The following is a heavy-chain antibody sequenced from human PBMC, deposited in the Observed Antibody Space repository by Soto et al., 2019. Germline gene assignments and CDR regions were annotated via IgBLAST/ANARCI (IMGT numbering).Heavy chain of an antibody. D-gene: IGHD4-17*01. CDR1: GYTFTSYG. CDR3: AREVSDYGDFDYYYYYMDV. CDR2: ISAYNGNT. J-gene: IGHJ6*03. V-gene: IGHV1-18*01. Sequence: ASVKVSFKASGYTFTSYGISWVRQAPGQGLEWMGWISAYNGNTNYAQKLQGRVTMTTDTSTSTAYMELSSLRSEDTAVYYCAREVSDYGDFDYYYYYMDVWGKGTTVTVSS.